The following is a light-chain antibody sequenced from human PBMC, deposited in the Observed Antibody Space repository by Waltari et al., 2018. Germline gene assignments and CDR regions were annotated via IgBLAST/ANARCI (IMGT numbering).Light chain of an antibody. J-gene: IGKJ2*01. CDR1: QSLVHSDGNTY. V-gene: IGKV2-30*02. Sequence: DVVMTQSPLSLPVTLGQPASISCRSSQSLVHSDGNTYLNWFQQRPGQPPRRLIYKVYNRDSGVPDRFSGSGSGTDFTLKISRVEAEDVGVYYCMQETHWPPRTFGQGTKLEIK. CDR3: MQETHWPPRT. CDR2: KVY.